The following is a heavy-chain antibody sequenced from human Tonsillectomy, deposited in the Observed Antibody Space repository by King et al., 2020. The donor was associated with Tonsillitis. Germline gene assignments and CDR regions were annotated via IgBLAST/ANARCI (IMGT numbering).Heavy chain of an antibody. V-gene: IGHV3-33*08. CDR2: IWYDGSNK. CDR3: AREAQYSCSWGYDPDAFDI. CDR1: GFSFSTYG. J-gene: IGHJ3*02. Sequence: QLVQSGGGVVQPGRSLRLSCAASGFSFSTYGMHWVRQAPGKGLEWVAVIWYDGSNKYYADSVKGRFTISRDNSKNTLYLQMNSLRAEDTTVYYCAREAQYSCSWGYDPDAFDIWGQGTMVTVSS. D-gene: IGHD6-13*01.